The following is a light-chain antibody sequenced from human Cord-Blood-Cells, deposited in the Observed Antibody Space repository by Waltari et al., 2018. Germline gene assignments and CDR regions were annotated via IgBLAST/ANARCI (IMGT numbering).Light chain of an antibody. CDR3: QQRSNWIT. V-gene: IGKV3-11*01. CDR1: QRVSSY. J-gene: IGKJ5*01. Sequence: EIVLTQSPATLSLSPGERATLSCRASQRVSSYLAWYQQKPGQAPRLLIYDASNRATGIPARFSGSASGTDFTLTISSLEPEDFAVYYCQQRSNWITFGQGTRLEIK. CDR2: DAS.